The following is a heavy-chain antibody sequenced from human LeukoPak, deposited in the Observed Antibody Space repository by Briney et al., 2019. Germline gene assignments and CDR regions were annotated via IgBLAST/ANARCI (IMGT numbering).Heavy chain of an antibody. CDR3: AKDADYGLLDY. D-gene: IGHD4-17*01. J-gene: IGHJ4*02. CDR2: ISYDGSNK. CDR1: GFTFSSYG. V-gene: IGHV3-30*18. Sequence: GRSLRLSCAASGFTFSSYGMHWVRQAPGKGLEWVAVISYDGSNKYYADSVKGRFTISRDNSKNTLYLQMNSLRAEDTAVYYCAKDADYGLLDYWGQGTLVTVSS.